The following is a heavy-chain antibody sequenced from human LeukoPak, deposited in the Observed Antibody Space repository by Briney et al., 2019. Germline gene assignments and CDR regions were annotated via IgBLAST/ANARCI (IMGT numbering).Heavy chain of an antibody. V-gene: IGHV1-3*01. Sequence: ASAKVSCKASGYTFTSYAMHWVRQAPGQRLEWMGWINAGNGNTKYSQKFQGRVTITRDTSASTAYMELSSLRSEDTAVYYCARDPGIAAAPRYYYYGMDVWGQGTTVTVSS. CDR3: ARDPGIAAAPRYYYYGMDV. J-gene: IGHJ6*02. CDR2: INAGNGNT. CDR1: GYTFTSYA. D-gene: IGHD6-13*01.